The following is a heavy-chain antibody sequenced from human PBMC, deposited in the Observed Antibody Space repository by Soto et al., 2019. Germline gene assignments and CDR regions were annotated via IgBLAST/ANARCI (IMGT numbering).Heavy chain of an antibody. CDR2: ISYDGSNK. Sequence: GGSLRLSCAASGFTFSSYGMHWVRQAPGKGLEWVAVISYDGSNKYYADSVKGRFTISRDNSKNTLYLQMNSLRAEDTAVYYCAKDLEIYDFWSGYDYWSQGT. CDR3: AKDLEIYDFWSGYDY. J-gene: IGHJ4*02. D-gene: IGHD3-3*01. CDR1: GFTFSSYG. V-gene: IGHV3-30*18.